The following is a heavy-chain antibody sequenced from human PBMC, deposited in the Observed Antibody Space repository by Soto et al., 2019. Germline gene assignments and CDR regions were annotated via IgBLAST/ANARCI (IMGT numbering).Heavy chain of an antibody. V-gene: IGHV1-8*01. J-gene: IGHJ5*02. CDR3: ARGIKYGAYSRWFDP. Sequence: QVQLVQSGAEVKKPGASVKVSCKASGYTFTSYDINWVRQATGQGLEYLGWMNPNSGNTGYVQKFQGRVTMTGDTSISTAYMELSILRSEDSAVYFCARGIKYGAYSRWFDPWGQGTLVTVSS. CDR2: MNPNSGNT. D-gene: IGHD4-17*01. CDR1: GYTFTSYD.